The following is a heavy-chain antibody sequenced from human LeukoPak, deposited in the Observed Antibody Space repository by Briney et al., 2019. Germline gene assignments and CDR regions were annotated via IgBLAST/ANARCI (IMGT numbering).Heavy chain of an antibody. J-gene: IGHJ4*02. V-gene: IGHV3-7*01. CDR1: GFTFSTYW. D-gene: IGHD6-19*01. Sequence: AGGSLRLSCAASGFTFSTYWGSWVRQAPGKGVEWVANIKQDGSEKYYVDSVTGRFTIYRDNAKNSLYLQMNSLRAEDTAVYYCARARYSSGWYGLPDYWGQGTLVTVSS. CDR3: ARARYSSGWYGLPDY. CDR2: IKQDGSEK.